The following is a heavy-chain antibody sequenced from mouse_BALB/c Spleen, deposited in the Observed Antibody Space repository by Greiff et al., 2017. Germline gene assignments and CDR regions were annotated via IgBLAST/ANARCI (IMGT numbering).Heavy chain of an antibody. Sequence: EVQLQQSGTVLARPGASVKMSCKASGYTFTSYWMHWVKQRPGQGLEWIGAIYPGNSDTSYNQKFKGKAKLTAVTSTSTAYMELSSLTNEDSAVYYCARGGGNYDDYAMDYWGQGTSVTVAS. CDR3: ARGGGNYDDYAMDY. J-gene: IGHJ4*01. D-gene: IGHD1-1*02. CDR2: IYPGNSDT. CDR1: GYTFTSYW. V-gene: IGHV1-5*01.